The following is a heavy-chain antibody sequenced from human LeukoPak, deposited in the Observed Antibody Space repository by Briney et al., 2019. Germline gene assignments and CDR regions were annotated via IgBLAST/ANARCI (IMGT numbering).Heavy chain of an antibody. D-gene: IGHD1-26*01. J-gene: IGHJ4*02. Sequence: ASVKVSCKVSGYTLTELSMHWVRQAPGKGLEWMGGFDPEDGGTIYAQKFQGRVTMTEDTSTDTAYIELSSLRSEDTAVYYCATFESGSYTTRAFWGQGTLVTVSS. CDR3: ATFESGSYTTRAF. CDR2: FDPEDGGT. CDR1: GYTLTELS. V-gene: IGHV1-24*01.